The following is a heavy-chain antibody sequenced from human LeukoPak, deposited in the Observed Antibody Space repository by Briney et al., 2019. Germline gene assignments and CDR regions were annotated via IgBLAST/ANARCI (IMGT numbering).Heavy chain of an antibody. V-gene: IGHV3-30*02. CDR1: GFTFSSYG. CDR2: IRYDGSNK. CDR3: AKGAFRTTRQYFQH. J-gene: IGHJ1*01. Sequence: GGSLRLSCAASGFTFSSYGMHWVRQAPGKGLEGVAFIRYDGSNKYYADSVKGRFTISRDNSKNTLYLQMNSLRAEDTSVYYCAKGAFRTTRQYFQHWGQGTLVTVSS. D-gene: IGHD4-17*01.